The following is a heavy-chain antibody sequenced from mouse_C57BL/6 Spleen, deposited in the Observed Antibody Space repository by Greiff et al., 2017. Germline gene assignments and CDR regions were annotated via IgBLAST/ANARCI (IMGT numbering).Heavy chain of an antibody. CDR2: IYPGDGDS. CDR3: ASSRYGPTCYFDV. V-gene: IGHV1-80*01. Sequence: QVHVKQSGAELVKPGASVKISCKASGYAFSSYWMNWVKQRPGKGLEWIGQIYPGDGDSTYNGKFKGKATLTADKSSSTAYMQLSSLTSEDSAVFVCASSRYGPTCYFDVWGTGTTVTVAS. CDR1: GYAFSSYW. J-gene: IGHJ1*03. D-gene: IGHD1-1*01.